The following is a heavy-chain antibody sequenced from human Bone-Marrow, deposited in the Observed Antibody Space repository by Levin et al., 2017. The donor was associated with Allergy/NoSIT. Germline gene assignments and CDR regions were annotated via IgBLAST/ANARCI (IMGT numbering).Heavy chain of an antibody. CDR1: GFGFSHYT. Sequence: GESLKISCAVSGFGFSHYTMHWVRQSPATGLQWVASINFDGGNKYYRDSVEGRFTISRDNSKDTVYLQMESLTVDDTAVYYCARDPPAHQFDSSGFFDYWGQGALVTVSS. J-gene: IGHJ4*02. CDR2: INFDGGNK. D-gene: IGHD3-22*01. CDR3: ARDPPAHQFDSSGFFDY. V-gene: IGHV3-30-3*01.